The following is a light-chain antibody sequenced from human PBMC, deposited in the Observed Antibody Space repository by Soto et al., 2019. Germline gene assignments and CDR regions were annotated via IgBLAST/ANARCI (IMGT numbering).Light chain of an antibody. CDR3: QQDDNLPPFT. J-gene: IGKJ3*01. CDR2: DAS. Sequence: DIQMTQSPSSLSASVGDRVTITCQASQDISNYLNWYQQKPGKAPKLLIYDASNLETGVTSRFSGSGSGTDFAFTIISLQPEDIASYYCQQDDNLPPFTFGPGTKVDIK. CDR1: QDISNY. V-gene: IGKV1-33*01.